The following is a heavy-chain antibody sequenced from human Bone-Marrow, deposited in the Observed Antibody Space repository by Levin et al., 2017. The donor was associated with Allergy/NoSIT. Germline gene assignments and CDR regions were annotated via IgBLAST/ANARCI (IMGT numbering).Heavy chain of an antibody. CDR2: INPNSGGT. V-gene: IGHV1-2*02. J-gene: IGHJ5*02. CDR1: GYTFTVYY. CDR3: ARVYCTITTCPPGDP. Sequence: KPGESLKISCKASGYTFTVYYMHWVRQAPGQGLEWMGWINPNSGGTSYAQKFQGRVTMTRDTSISTAYMDLSSLRSDDTAMYYCARVYCTITTCPPGDPWGQGTLVTVSS. D-gene: IGHD2-2*01.